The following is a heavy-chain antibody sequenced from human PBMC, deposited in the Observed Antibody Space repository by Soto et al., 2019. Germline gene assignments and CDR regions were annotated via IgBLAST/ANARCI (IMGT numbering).Heavy chain of an antibody. J-gene: IGHJ6*04. CDR3: ATSVVVIAINIMDV. CDR2: IWYDGSNK. V-gene: IGHV3-33*01. CDR1: GFTFSSYG. Sequence: GGSLRLSCAASGFTFSSYGMHWVRQAPGKGLEWVAVIWYDGSNKYYADSVKGRFTIYRDNSKNTLYLQMNSLRAEDTAVYYCATSVVVIAINIMDVWGKGTTVTVSA. D-gene: IGHD2-21*01.